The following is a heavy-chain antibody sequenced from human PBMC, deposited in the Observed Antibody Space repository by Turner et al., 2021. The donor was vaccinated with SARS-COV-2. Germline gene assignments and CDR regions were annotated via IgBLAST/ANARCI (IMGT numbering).Heavy chain of an antibody. CDR1: GFTVSSNY. D-gene: IGHD3-22*01. Sequence: EVQLVESGGGLVQPGVSLSLSCAASGFTVSSNYMRWVRQAPGKGLEWVSIIYSGGRTYYADSVKGRFTISRDNSKNTLYLQMNSLRAEDTAVYYCASEQDSSGFVGMDVWGQGTTVTVSS. CDR3: ASEQDSSGFVGMDV. V-gene: IGHV3-66*01. J-gene: IGHJ6*02. CDR2: IYSGGRT.